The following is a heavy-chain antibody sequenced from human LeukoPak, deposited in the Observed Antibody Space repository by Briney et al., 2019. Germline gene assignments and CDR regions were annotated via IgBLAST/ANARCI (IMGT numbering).Heavy chain of an antibody. CDR3: AKEEPYYYGSGSYFPPGGYFDL. J-gene: IGHJ2*01. D-gene: IGHD3-10*01. Sequence: GGSLRLSCAASGFTFSSYAMSWVRHAPGKGLEWVSGISWNGGFIAYADSVKGRFTISRDNAKNSLYLQMNSLRAEDTALYYCAKEEPYYYGSGSYFPPGGYFDLWGRGTLVTVSS. V-gene: IGHV3-9*01. CDR2: ISWNGGFI. CDR1: GFTFSSYA.